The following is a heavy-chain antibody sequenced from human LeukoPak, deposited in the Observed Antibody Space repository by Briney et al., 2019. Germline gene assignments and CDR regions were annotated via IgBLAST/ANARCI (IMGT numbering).Heavy chain of an antibody. CDR2: ISHSGST. Sequence: SGTLSLTCTVSGDSISTHKWWWCWVRQPPGKGLEWIGEISHSGSTTYNPSLKSRVTISADMSKNQFSLSLTSVTAADTAIYYCAKGANYNWDSWGQGTLVTVSS. CDR3: AKGANYNWDS. CDR1: GDSISTHKW. J-gene: IGHJ4*02. V-gene: IGHV4-4*02. D-gene: IGHD1-20*01.